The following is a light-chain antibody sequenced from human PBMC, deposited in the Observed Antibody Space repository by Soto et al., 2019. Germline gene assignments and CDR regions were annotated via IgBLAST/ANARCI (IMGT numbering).Light chain of an antibody. CDR1: QSVSSY. CDR3: QHGSTSFT. J-gene: IGKJ4*01. CDR2: DAS. V-gene: IGKV3-11*01. Sequence: EIVLTQSPATLSLSPGERATLSCRASQSVSSYLAWYQQKPGQAPSLLIYDASNRATAIPARFSGSGARTVFTPTVSILAPDFVAFYCWQHGSTSFTFGGGTKVDIK.